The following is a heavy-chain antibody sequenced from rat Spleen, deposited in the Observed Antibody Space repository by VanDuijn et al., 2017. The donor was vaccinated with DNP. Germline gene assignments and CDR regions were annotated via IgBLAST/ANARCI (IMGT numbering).Heavy chain of an antibody. CDR1: GFTFTNFD. CDR2: ISPSGKET. V-gene: IGHV5-19*01. Sequence: EVQLVESGGGSVQPGRSLRLSCAASGFTFTNFDMAWVRQAPTKGLEWVASISPSGKETYYRDSVKGRFTISRVNAKSTLYLQMNSLRSEDMATYYCALYYDGSYYVNWFAYWGQGTLVTVSS. J-gene: IGHJ3*01. D-gene: IGHD1-12*02. CDR3: ALYYDGSYYVNWFAY.